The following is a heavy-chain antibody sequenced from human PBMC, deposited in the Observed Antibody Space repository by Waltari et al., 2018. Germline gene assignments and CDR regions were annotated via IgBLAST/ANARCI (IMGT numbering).Heavy chain of an antibody. CDR3: AGGYSGYEGYYYGMDV. V-gene: IGHV1-69*01. Sequence: QVQLVQSGAEVKKPGSSVKVSCKASGGTFSSYAISWVRQAPGQGLEWMGGIIPIFGTANYAQKFKGRVTITADESTSTAYMELSSLRSEDTAVYYCAGGYSGYEGYYYGMDVWGQGTTVTVSS. CDR2: IIPIFGTA. CDR1: GGTFSSYA. D-gene: IGHD5-12*01. J-gene: IGHJ6*02.